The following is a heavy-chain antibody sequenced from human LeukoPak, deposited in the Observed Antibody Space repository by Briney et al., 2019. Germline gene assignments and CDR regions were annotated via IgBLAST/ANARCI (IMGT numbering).Heavy chain of an antibody. CDR1: GFTVSSKY. V-gene: IGHV3-48*01. CDR2: ISSSSSTI. D-gene: IGHD1-26*01. Sequence: GGSLRLSCAASGFTVSSKYMSWVRQAPGKGLEWVSYISSSSSTIYYADSVKGRFTISRDNAKNSLYLQMNSLRAEDTAVYYCARAGWELLYWGQGTLVTVSS. J-gene: IGHJ4*02. CDR3: ARAGWELLY.